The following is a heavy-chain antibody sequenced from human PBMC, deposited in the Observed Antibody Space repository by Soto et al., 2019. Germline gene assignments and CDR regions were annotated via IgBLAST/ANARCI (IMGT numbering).Heavy chain of an antibody. J-gene: IGHJ3*02. CDR3: AKGNSWSLALVLDI. CDR2: ISGSGGST. D-gene: IGHD1-7*01. V-gene: IGHV3-23*01. CDR1: GFTFSSYA. Sequence: PGGSLRLSCAASGFTFSSYAMSWVRQAPGMGLEWVSAISGSGGSTYYADSVNGRFTISRDSSKNTVYLQMNSLRAEDTAVYYCAKGNSWSLALVLDIWGQGTMVTVSS.